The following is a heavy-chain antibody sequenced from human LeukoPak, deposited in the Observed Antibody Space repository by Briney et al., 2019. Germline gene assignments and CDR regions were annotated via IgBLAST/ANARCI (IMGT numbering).Heavy chain of an antibody. CDR1: GFTLTSYA. CDR2: IISSSSYI. D-gene: IGHD6-13*01. V-gene: IGHV3-21*01. J-gene: IGHJ4*02. CDR3: ARVYSGSLVGDY. Sequence: PRGSRRLSPAAPGFTLTSYAMYWVPQAAGEGLGWFSSIISSSSYIYYADSVKGRFTISRDNAKNSLYLQMNSLRAEDTAVYYCARVYSGSLVGDYWGQGTLVTVSS.